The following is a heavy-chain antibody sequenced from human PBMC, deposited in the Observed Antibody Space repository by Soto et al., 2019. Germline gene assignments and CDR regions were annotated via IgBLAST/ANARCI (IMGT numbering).Heavy chain of an antibody. D-gene: IGHD2-15*01. CDR2: IWYDGSSK. Sequence: GGSLRLSCAASGFTFSTYGMNWVRQAPGKGLEWMALIWYDGSSKYYADSVKGRFTISRDNSKSALYLQMNSLRVEDTALYYCARGPGYCSGDSCCVRAMSDYWGQGTLVTVSS. J-gene: IGHJ4*02. CDR3: ARGPGYCSGDSCCVRAMSDY. CDR1: GFTFSTYG. V-gene: IGHV3-33*01.